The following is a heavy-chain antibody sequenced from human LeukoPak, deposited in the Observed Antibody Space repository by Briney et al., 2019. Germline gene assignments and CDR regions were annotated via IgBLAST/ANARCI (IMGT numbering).Heavy chain of an antibody. Sequence: PGGSLRLSCAASGFTFSSYAMSWVRQAPGKGREWVSAIRGSGGSTYYADSVKGRFTISRDNSKNTLYLQMNSLRAEDTAVYYCAKAIGYYYESPCFDYWGQGTLVTVSS. J-gene: IGHJ4*02. V-gene: IGHV3-23*01. CDR3: AKAIGYYYESPCFDY. CDR2: IRGSGGST. D-gene: IGHD3-22*01. CDR1: GFTFSSYA.